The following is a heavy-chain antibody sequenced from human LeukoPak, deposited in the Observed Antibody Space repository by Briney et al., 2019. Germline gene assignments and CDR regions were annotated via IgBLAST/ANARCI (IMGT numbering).Heavy chain of an antibody. CDR3: ARGGYYGSGRDAFDI. D-gene: IGHD3-10*01. CDR1: GGSFSGYY. V-gene: IGHV4-34*01. CDR2: INHSGST. J-gene: IGHJ3*02. Sequence: PSETLSLTCAVYGGSFSGYYWSGIRQPPGKGLEWIGEINHSGSTNYNPSLKSRVTISVDTSKNQFSLKLSSVTAADTAVYYCARGGYYGSGRDAFDIWGQGTMVTVSS.